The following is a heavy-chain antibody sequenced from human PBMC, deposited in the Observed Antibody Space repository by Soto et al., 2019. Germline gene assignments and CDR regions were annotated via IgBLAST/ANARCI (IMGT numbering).Heavy chain of an antibody. J-gene: IGHJ6*02. D-gene: IGHD3-10*01. CDR1: GGSISSSSYY. Sequence: SETLSLTCTVSGGSISSSSYYWGWIRQPPGKGLEWIGSIYYSGSTYYNPSLKSRVTISVDTSKNQFSLKLSSVTAADTAVYYCAGPSGRALLWFGELLIPDFGYYGMDVWGQGTTVT. V-gene: IGHV4-39*01. CDR3: AGPSGRALLWFGELLIPDFGYYGMDV. CDR2: IYYSGST.